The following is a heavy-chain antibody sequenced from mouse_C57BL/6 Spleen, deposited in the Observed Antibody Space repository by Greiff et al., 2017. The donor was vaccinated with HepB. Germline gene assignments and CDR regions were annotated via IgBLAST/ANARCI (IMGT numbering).Heavy chain of an antibody. CDR1: GYTFTSYW. V-gene: IGHV1-69*01. Sequence: QVHVKQPGAELVMPGASVKLSCKASGYTFTSYWMHWVKQRPGQGLEWIGEIDPSDSYTNYNQKFKGKSTLTVDKSSSTAYMQLSSLTSEDSAVYYCARDYYWGQGTTLTVSS. CDR2: IDPSDSYT. J-gene: IGHJ2*01. CDR3: ARDYY.